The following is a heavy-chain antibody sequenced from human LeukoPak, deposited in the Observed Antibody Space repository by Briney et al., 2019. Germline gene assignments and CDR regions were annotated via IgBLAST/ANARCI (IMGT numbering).Heavy chain of an antibody. Sequence: GASVTVSRKASGYTFTPYDINWVGQPTAQGRDWMGLMNPNSGKTGYAQKFQGRVTMTRNTSISTAYMEMSSLRSEDTGVYYCARGPNKSDGGNSGSAWFDPWGQGTLVTVSS. J-gene: IGHJ5*02. CDR2: MNPNSGKT. V-gene: IGHV1-8*01. D-gene: IGHD4-23*01. CDR3: ARGPNKSDGGNSGSAWFDP. CDR1: GYTFTPYD.